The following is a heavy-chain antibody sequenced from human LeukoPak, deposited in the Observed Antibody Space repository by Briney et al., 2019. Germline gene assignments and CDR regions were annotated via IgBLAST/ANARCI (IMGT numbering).Heavy chain of an antibody. CDR1: GFNFGSYA. D-gene: IGHD3-22*01. CDR2: ILGSGAGT. Sequence: GGSLRLTCAASGFNFGSYAMSWVRQTPGKGLEWVSIILGSGAGTYYAESVEGRFTISRDNSKNTLYLQMNSLRAEDTAVYYCARDGYYDSSLAVGYYFDYWGQGTLVTVSS. V-gene: IGHV3-23*01. J-gene: IGHJ4*02. CDR3: ARDGYYDSSLAVGYYFDY.